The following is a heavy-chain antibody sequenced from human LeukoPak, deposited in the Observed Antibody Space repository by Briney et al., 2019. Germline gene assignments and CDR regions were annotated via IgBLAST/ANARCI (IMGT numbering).Heavy chain of an antibody. CDR1: GGSITSGDHY. V-gene: IGHV4-30-4*01. CDR3: ARDGLHVDV. J-gene: IGHJ6*02. CDR2: IYHGGSS. Sequence: SETLSLTCTVSGGSITSGDHYWSWVLQPPGKGLEWIGYIYHGGSSNYNPSLKSRLNMSVDTSKNQFSLKLSSVTAADTAVYYCARDGLHVDVWGQGTTVTVSS.